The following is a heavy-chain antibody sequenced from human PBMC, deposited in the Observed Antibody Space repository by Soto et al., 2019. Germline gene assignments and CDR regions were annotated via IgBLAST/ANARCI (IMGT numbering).Heavy chain of an antibody. CDR1: GASISSSNW. V-gene: IGHV4-4*02. Sequence: QVQLQESGPGLVEPSGTLSLTCAVSGASISSSNWWSWVRQSPGKGLEWIGEIFHSGDTSYNPSLKSRVIISVDKSKNQFSLRLTSVTASDTAVYFCARDYLAVRPGQYYAMDVWGQGTTVIVSS. CDR3: ARDYLAVRPGQYYAMDV. CDR2: IFHSGDT. D-gene: IGHD6-6*01. J-gene: IGHJ6*02.